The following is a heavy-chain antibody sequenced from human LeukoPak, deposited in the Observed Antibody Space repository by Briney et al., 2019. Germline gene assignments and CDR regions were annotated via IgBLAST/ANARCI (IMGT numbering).Heavy chain of an antibody. CDR2: IKRKTEGEPT. V-gene: IGHV3-15*01. CDR3: TTSEYLDAFDI. CDR1: RFTFSNVW. D-gene: IGHD2/OR15-2a*01. J-gene: IGHJ3*02. Sequence: GRSLRLSFAASRFTFSNVWMTSVRQAPGKGLEWGGRIKRKTEGEPTDYAAPVKGRFTISRDDSKNTLYLQMNSLRTEDTAVYYCTTSEYLDAFDIWGRGTMVTVSS.